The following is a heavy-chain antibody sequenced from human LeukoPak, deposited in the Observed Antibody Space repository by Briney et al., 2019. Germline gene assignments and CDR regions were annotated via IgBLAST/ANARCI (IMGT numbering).Heavy chain of an antibody. Sequence: PGRSLRLSCAASGFTFDDYAMHWVRQAPGKGLEWVSGVSWNSGSIGYADSVEGRFTISRDNAKNSLYLQMNSLRAEDTALYYCAKSGYYTVGEFDYWGQGTLVTVSS. CDR2: VSWNSGSI. D-gene: IGHD3-3*01. J-gene: IGHJ4*02. CDR3: AKSGYYTVGEFDY. V-gene: IGHV3-9*01. CDR1: GFTFDDYA.